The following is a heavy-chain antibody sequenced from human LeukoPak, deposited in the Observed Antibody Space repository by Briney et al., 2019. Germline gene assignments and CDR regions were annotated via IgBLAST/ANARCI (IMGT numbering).Heavy chain of an antibody. CDR3: AREGDYYGSGGFDY. D-gene: IGHD3-10*01. J-gene: IGHJ4*02. CDR2: IYTSGST. CDR1: GGSISSYY. Sequence: PSETLSLTCTVSGGSISSYYWSWIRQPPGKGLEWIGYIYTSGSTNYNPSLKSRVTISVDTSKNQFSLKLSSVTAADTAVYYCAREGDYYGSGGFDYWGQGTLVTVSS. V-gene: IGHV4-59*01.